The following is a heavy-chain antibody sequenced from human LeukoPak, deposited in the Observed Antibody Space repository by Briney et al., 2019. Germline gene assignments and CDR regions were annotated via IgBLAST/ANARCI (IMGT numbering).Heavy chain of an antibody. D-gene: IGHD2-15*01. V-gene: IGHV3-30*03. CDR2: ISYDGSNK. CDR1: GFTFSTYG. J-gene: IGHJ4*02. Sequence: GGSLRLSSTASGFTFSTYGMHWVRQAPGKGLEWVAVISYDGSNKYYADSVKGRFTISRDNSKNTLYLQMNSLTTEDTAVYYCARYCSGGSCLDSWGQGTLVTVSS. CDR3: ARYCSGGSCLDS.